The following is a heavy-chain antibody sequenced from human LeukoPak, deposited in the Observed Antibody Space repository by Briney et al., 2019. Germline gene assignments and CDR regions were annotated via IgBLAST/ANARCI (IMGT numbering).Heavy chain of an antibody. D-gene: IGHD6-19*01. CDR3: ARDSGSGWYYFDY. CDR1: GFTFSTYG. V-gene: IGHV3-30*03. J-gene: IGHJ4*02. CDR2: TSYDGSNK. Sequence: GGSLRLSCAASGFTFSTYGMHWVRQAPGKGLEWVAATSYDGSNKYYADSVKGRFTISRDNAKNSLYLQMNSLRAEDTAVYYCARDSGSGWYYFDYWGQGTLVTVSS.